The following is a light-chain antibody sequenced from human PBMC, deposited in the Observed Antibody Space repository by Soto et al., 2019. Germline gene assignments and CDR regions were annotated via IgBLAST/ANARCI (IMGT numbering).Light chain of an antibody. J-gene: IGKJ1*01. CDR1: QSVSSSY. CDR2: GAS. Sequence: EIVLTQSPGTLSLSPGERATLSCRASQSVSSSYLAWYQQKPGQAPRLLIYGASSRATGIPDRFSGSGSGTEFTLTISSLQAEDVAVYYCQQYNNWPPETFGQGTKVDIK. V-gene: IGKV3-20*01. CDR3: QQYNNWPPET.